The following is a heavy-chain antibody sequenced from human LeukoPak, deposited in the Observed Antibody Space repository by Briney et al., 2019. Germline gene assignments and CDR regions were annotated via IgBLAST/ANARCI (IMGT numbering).Heavy chain of an antibody. D-gene: IGHD6-13*01. V-gene: IGHV1-69*13. CDR1: GGTFSSYA. J-gene: IGHJ5*02. CDR3: ARDRAPAAAGSLGP. CDR2: IIPIFGTA. Sequence: SVKVSCKASGGTFSSYAISWVRQAPGQGLEWMGGIIPIFGTANYAQKFQGRVTITADESTSTAYMELSSLRSEDTAVYYCARDRAPAAAGSLGPWGQGTLVTVSS.